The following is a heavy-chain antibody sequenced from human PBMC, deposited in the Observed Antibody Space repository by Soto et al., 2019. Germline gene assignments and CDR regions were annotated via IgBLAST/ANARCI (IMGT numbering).Heavy chain of an antibody. CDR3: ARARVISSRNWFDP. CDR1: NGSINRGGYY. V-gene: IGHV4-31*03. D-gene: IGHD6-6*01. CDR2: MSYSGST. J-gene: IGHJ5*02. Sequence: PSETLSLTCTISNGSINRGGYYWSWIRQHPGKGLEWVGYMSYSGSTYYSPSLKSRVTISVDTSKTQLSLKLSSVTAADTAIYFCARARVISSRNWFDPWRQGTLVTVSS.